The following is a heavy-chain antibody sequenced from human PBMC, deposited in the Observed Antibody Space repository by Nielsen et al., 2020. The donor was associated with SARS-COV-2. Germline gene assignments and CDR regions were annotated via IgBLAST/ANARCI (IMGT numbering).Heavy chain of an antibody. CDR2: INTNTGNP. CDR3: AKDRGSNVDDWFDP. J-gene: IGHJ5*02. Sequence: ASVKVSCKASGYTFTSYAMHWVRQAPGQGLEWMGWINTNTGNPTYAQGFTGRFVFSLDTSVSTAYLQISSLKAEDTAVYYCAKDRGSNVDDWFDPWGQGTLVTVSS. D-gene: IGHD5-12*01. V-gene: IGHV7-4-1*02. CDR1: GYTFTSYA.